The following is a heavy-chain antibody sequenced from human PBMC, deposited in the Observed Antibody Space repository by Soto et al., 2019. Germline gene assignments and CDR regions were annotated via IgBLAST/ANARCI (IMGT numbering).Heavy chain of an antibody. Sequence: QVRLEESGPGLVKPSETLSLICSVSGGSVNNANYFWNWIRHHPENGLEWIGYIYYSGSTRYNPSFETRATLSIDTSKNQFSVRLNSVPVADTAVYFCARDADYGGSRGGMDVWGRGTTVTVSS. J-gene: IGHJ6*02. CDR2: IYYSGST. V-gene: IGHV4-31*03. D-gene: IGHD4-17*01. CDR3: ARDADYGGSRGGMDV. CDR1: GGSVNNANYF.